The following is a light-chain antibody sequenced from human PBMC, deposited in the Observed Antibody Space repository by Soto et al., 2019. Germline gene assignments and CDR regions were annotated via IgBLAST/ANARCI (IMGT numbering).Light chain of an antibody. Sequence: EIVLTQSPDTLSLSPGERATISCRASQSVPNNYLAWYLQKPGQAPKVLIYAAYNRATGIPDRCSGSGSGTDFTLTIRRLEPEDFAVFYCQQYGGGPWTFGQGTKVESK. CDR1: QSVPNNY. CDR3: QQYGGGPWT. CDR2: AAY. V-gene: IGKV3-20*01. J-gene: IGKJ1*01.